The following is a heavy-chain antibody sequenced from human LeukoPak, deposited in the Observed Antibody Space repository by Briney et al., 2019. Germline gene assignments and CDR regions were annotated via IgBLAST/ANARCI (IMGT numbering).Heavy chain of an antibody. CDR3: ARGQYYYDSSGYYYVEGFDY. J-gene: IGHJ4*02. D-gene: IGHD3-22*01. V-gene: IGHV1-18*01. CDR1: GYTFTSYG. CDR2: ISAYNGNT. Sequence: ASVKVSCKASGYTFTSYGISWVRQAPGQGLEWMGWISAYNGNTNYAQKLQGRVTITADESTSTAYMELSSLRSEDTAVYYCARGQYYYDSSGYYYVEGFDYWGQGTLVTVSS.